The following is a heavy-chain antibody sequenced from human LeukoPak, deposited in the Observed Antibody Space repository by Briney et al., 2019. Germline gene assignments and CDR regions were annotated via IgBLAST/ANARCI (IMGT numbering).Heavy chain of an antibody. Sequence: ASVKVSCKASGYTFTSYGISWVRQAPGQGLEWMGWISAYNGNTNYAQKLQGRVTMTTDTSTSTAYMQLSTLRSDDTAVYYCAIDAAEDYYHSTGSFYYWGQGTLVTVSS. CDR2: ISAYNGNT. CDR3: AIDAAEDYYHSTGSFYY. D-gene: IGHD3-22*01. J-gene: IGHJ4*02. CDR1: GYTFTSYG. V-gene: IGHV1-18*01.